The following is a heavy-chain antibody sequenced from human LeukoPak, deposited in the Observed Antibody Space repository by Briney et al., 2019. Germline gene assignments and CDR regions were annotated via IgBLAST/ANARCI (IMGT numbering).Heavy chain of an antibody. J-gene: IGHJ6*04. Sequence: SQTPSLTCAISGDSVSSNSAAWNWTRQSPSGGLEWRGRTYYRPKRSNDYAVYVKSRMSIHPDTSKNQFSLQLNSVAPECTAVYYCAREPDYPYYYGMDVWGKGTPVTVSS. CDR2: TYYRPKRSN. CDR1: GDSVSSNSAA. CDR3: AREPDYPYYYGMDV. D-gene: IGHD3-16*01. V-gene: IGHV6-1*01.